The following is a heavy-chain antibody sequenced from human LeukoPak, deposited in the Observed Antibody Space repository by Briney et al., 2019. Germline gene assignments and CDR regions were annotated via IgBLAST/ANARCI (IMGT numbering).Heavy chain of an antibody. CDR3: ARERQLVPEY. D-gene: IGHD6-6*01. J-gene: IGHJ4*02. V-gene: IGHV3-66*01. Sequence: GGSLRLSCAASGFTGSSNYKSWVRQAPGKGREWVSSIYDGGTTHHADSVKGRFTISRDNSKNTLYLQTNSLTAEDTAVYYCARERQLVPEYWGQGTLVTVSS. CDR2: IYDGGTT. CDR1: GFTGSSNY.